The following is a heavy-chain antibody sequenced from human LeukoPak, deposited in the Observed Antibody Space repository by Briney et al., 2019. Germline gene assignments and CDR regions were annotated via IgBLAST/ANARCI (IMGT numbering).Heavy chain of an antibody. Sequence: GGSLRLSCAASGFTLSSYWMHWVRQAPGKGLVWVSRIRSDGSSTTYADSVKGRFTISRDNAKNTLYLQMNSLRAEDTAVYYCARKDNFDYWGQGTLVTVSS. CDR3: ARKDNFDY. J-gene: IGHJ4*02. CDR2: IRSDGSST. CDR1: GFTLSSYW. V-gene: IGHV3-74*01.